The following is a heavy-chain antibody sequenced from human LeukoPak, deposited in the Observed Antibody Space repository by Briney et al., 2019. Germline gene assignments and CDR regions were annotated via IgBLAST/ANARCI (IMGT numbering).Heavy chain of an antibody. Sequence: PGRSLRLSCIASGFTFGDYAMGWVRQAPGKGLEWVGFIRSKAYGGTAEYAASVKGRFTISRDDSKSIAYLQMNSLKTEDTAVYYCTRDQGAGAHIVVVEFNYFDYWGQGTLVTVSS. CDR2: IRSKAYGGTA. J-gene: IGHJ4*02. CDR3: TRDQGAGAHIVVVEFNYFDY. D-gene: IGHD3-22*01. V-gene: IGHV3-49*04. CDR1: GFTFGDYA.